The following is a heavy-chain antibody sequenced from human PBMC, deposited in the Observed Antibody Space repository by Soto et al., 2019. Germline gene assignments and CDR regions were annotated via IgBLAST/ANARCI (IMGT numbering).Heavy chain of an antibody. Sequence: QVQLVQSGAEVKKPGSSVKVSCKACGGTFSSYAISWVRQAPGQGLEWMGGIIPIFDTADYAQKFQGRVTITADESTNTAYMELSSLRSEDTAVYYCAGHSSGVPGYYYGMDVWGQGTTVTVSS. CDR1: GGTFSSYA. CDR3: AGHSSGVPGYYYGMDV. J-gene: IGHJ6*02. D-gene: IGHD3-22*01. V-gene: IGHV1-69*12. CDR2: IIPIFDTA.